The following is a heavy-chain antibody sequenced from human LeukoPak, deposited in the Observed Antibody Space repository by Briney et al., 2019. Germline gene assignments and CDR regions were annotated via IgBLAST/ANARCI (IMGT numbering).Heavy chain of an antibody. CDR1: GYTFTSYY. Sequence: GASVKVSCKASGYTFTSYYMHWVRQAPGQGLEWMGIINPSGGSTSYAQKFQGRVTITADKSTSTAYMELRSLRSDDTAVYYCARGIYYYDSSGYYPLRAFDIWGQGTMVTVSS. CDR2: INPSGGST. V-gene: IGHV1-46*01. J-gene: IGHJ3*02. CDR3: ARGIYYYDSSGYYPLRAFDI. D-gene: IGHD3-22*01.